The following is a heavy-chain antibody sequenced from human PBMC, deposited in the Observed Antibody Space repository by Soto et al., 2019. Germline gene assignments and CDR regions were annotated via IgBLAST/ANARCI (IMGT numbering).Heavy chain of an antibody. Sequence: QVQLVQSGAEVKKPGSSVKVSCRASAGSFNDYAISWVRQAPGEGLEWMGGFIPIFGTTNYAEKFQGRITITADGSTSTTSMELTSLRSEDTAVYYCARSIGSSSFYFDFWGQGTLVTVS. CDR2: FIPIFGTT. V-gene: IGHV1-69*01. CDR3: ARSIGSSSFYFDF. J-gene: IGHJ4*02. CDR1: AGSFNDYA. D-gene: IGHD6-6*01.